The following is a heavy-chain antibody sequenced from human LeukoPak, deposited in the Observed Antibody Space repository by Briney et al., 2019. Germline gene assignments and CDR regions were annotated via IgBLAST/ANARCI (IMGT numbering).Heavy chain of an antibody. J-gene: IGHJ6*02. CDR3: ARGYNKRDYYYYYGMDV. CDR2: IIPILGIA. CDR1: GGTFSRYA. V-gene: IGHV1-69*04. Sequence: SVKVSCKASGGTFSRYAISWVRQAPGQGLEWMGRIIPILGIANYAQKFQGRVTITADKSTSTAYMELSSLRSEDTAVYYCARGYNKRDYYYYYGMDVWGQGTTVTVSS. D-gene: IGHD1-1*01.